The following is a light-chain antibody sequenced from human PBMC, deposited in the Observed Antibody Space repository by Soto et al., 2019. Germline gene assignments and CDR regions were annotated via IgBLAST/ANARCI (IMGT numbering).Light chain of an antibody. V-gene: IGKV3-20*01. J-gene: IGKJ1*01. CDR1: QSVSNNY. Sequence: VVTHSPGTVSLSKGERATLSCRASQSVSNNYLAWYQQKPGQAPRLLIYGASNRATGIPDRFSGSGSGTDFTLTISRLEPEDFAVYYCQQYGISGTFGQGTKVDIK. CDR3: QQYGISGT. CDR2: GAS.